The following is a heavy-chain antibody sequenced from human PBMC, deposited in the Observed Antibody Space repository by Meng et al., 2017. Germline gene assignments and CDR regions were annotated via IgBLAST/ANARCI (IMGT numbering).Heavy chain of an antibody. V-gene: IGHV5-51*01. CDR3: ARLSRTRRNGGGIYWFDP. CDR2: IYPGDSDT. J-gene: IGHJ5*02. Sequence: GGSLRLSCKGSGYSFTSYWIGWVRQMPGKGLEWMGIIYPGDSDTRYSPSFQSQVTISADKSISTAYLQWSSLKASDTAMYYCARLSRTRRNGGGIYWFDPWGQGTLVTVSS. D-gene: IGHD4-23*01. CDR1: GYSFTSYW.